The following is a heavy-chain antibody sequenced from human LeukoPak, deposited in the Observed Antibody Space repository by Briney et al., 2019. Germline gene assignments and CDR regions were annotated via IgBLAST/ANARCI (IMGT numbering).Heavy chain of an antibody. V-gene: IGHV3-7*01. CDR3: ARETCTSTSCWPWCFDC. J-gene: IGHJ4*02. D-gene: IGHD2-2*01. CDR2: IKEDGGEK. Sequence: GGSLRLSCAASGFTFSSYWLSWVRQAPGKGLEWVANIKEDGGEKYYVDSVKGRFTIARDNAKNSLTLQMDSLRADDTAVYYCARETCTSTSCWPWCFDCWGQGTLVTVSS. CDR1: GFTFSSYW.